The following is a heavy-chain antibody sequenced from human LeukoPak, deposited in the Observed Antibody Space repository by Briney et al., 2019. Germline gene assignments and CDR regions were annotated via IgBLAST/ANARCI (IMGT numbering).Heavy chain of an antibody. CDR2: ISYDGSNK. J-gene: IGHJ4*02. Sequence: GRSLRLSCAASGFTFSSYGMHWVRQAPGKGLEWVAVISYDGSNKYYADSVKGRFTISRDNSKNTLYLQMNSLRAEDTAVYYCASPLRGYCSSTSCYSLWSQGTLVTVSS. CDR3: ASPLRGYCSSTSCYSL. CDR1: GFTFSSYG. V-gene: IGHV3-30*03. D-gene: IGHD2-2*01.